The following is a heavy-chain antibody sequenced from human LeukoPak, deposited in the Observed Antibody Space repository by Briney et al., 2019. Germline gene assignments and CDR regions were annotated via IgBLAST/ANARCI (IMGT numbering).Heavy chain of an antibody. CDR2: IWNDGSET. J-gene: IGHJ4*02. D-gene: IGHD3-22*01. CDR3: GIRDTSDYYVF. CDR1: GFIFSNYG. V-gene: IGHV3-33*01. Sequence: GRSLRLSCAASGFIFSNYGMHWVRQAPGKRLEWVAVIWNDGSETFHADSVKGRFRIARDNSKNALYLQMNGLRADDTAVYYCGIRDTSDYYVFWGQGTLVTVSS.